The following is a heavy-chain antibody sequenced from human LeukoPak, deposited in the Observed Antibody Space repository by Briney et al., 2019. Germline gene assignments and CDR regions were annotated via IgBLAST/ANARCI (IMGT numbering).Heavy chain of an antibody. CDR3: ARGRGGSSLYYFDY. D-gene: IGHD2-15*01. CDR1: GFTLSSYE. Sequence: GGSLRLSCAASGFTLSSYEMNWVRQAPGKGLEWVSYISSSGSTIYYADSVKGRFTISRDNAKNSLFLQMNSPRAEDTAVYYCARGRGGSSLYYFDYWGQGTLVTVSS. CDR2: ISSSGSTI. V-gene: IGHV3-48*03. J-gene: IGHJ4*02.